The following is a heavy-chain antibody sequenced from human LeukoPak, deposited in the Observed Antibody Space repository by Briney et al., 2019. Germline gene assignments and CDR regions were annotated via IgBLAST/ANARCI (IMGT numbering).Heavy chain of an antibody. Sequence: SETLSLTCTVSGGSISSYYWSWIRQPPGKGMEWIGYIYYSGSTNYNPSLKSRVTISLDTSKNQFSLNLSSVTAADTAVYYCARRWVYDKRAFDAWGQGTMVTVSS. CDR3: ARRWVYDKRAFDA. CDR2: IYYSGST. J-gene: IGHJ3*01. D-gene: IGHD3-16*01. CDR1: GGSISSYY. V-gene: IGHV4-59*08.